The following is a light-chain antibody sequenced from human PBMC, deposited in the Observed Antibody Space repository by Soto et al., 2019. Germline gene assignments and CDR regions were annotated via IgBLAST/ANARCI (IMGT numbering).Light chain of an antibody. J-gene: IGKJ2*02. CDR1: QTISTL. V-gene: IGKV1-5*01. CDR3: QQYSHLGT. Sequence: IQMTQSPSTLSAPVGDRVTITCQASQTISTLLAWFQHKPGKAPNLLIYDASNLESGVPSRFSGSGSGTEFTRTISMLQSDDSATYFCQQYSHLGTFGQGTKLEI. CDR2: DAS.